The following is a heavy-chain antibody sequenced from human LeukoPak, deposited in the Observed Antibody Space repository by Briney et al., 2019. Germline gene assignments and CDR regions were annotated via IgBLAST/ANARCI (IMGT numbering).Heavy chain of an antibody. CDR3: SRAVVATTNYDYYYGMDV. CDR2: IKQDGSEK. V-gene: IGHV3-7*01. Sequence: GGSLRPSCAVSGFTFSSYWMSWVRQAPGKGVEWVANIKQDGSEKYYVDSVKGRFTISRDNAKNSLYLQMNSLRAEDTAVYYCSRAVVATTNYDYYYGMDVWGQGPTVTFSS. CDR1: GFTFSSYW. D-gene: IGHD5-12*01. J-gene: IGHJ6*02.